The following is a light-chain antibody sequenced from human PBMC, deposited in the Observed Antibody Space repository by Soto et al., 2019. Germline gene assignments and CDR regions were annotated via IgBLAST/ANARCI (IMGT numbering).Light chain of an antibody. V-gene: IGLV2-11*01. Sequence: QSALTQPRSVSGSPGQSVTISCTGTSSDVGGYNYVSWYQQHPGKDPKLMIYDVSKRPSGVPDRFSGSKSGNTASLTISGLQDEDDADYYCCSYAGSYVFGAGTKLTVL. CDR3: CSYAGSYV. CDR2: DVS. J-gene: IGLJ1*01. CDR1: SSDVGGYNY.